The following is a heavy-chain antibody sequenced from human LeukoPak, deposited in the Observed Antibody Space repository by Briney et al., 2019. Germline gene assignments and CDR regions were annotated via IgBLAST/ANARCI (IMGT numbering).Heavy chain of an antibody. V-gene: IGHV4-34*01. CDR1: GGSFRVYY. J-gene: IGHJ4*02. D-gene: IGHD3-22*01. CDR2: INHSGRT. Sequence: PSETLSLTCAVYGGSFRVYYGSGMRQPPGKGVEWIGEINHSGRTTYNPSRKGRVTIPVDTSKNQFSQKLSSVTAADTAVYYCARKKSNYYDSSGYYYNPLFFDRGQGTLVTVSS. CDR3: ARKKSNYYDSSGYYYNPLFFD.